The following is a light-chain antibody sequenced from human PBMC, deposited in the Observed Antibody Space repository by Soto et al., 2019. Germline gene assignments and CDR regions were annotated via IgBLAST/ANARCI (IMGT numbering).Light chain of an antibody. CDR2: EGT. J-gene: IGLJ3*02. CDR1: NSDVGGYNY. CDR3: NSFAGSAKWV. Sequence: QSALTQPPSSSGSPVQSVTIACTGTNSDVGGYNYVSWYQQYPGKAPKLLIYEGTKRPSGVPDRFSGSKSGNTAYLTDSGLQAEDEADYYCNSFAGSAKWVFGGATKLTVL. V-gene: IGLV2-8*01.